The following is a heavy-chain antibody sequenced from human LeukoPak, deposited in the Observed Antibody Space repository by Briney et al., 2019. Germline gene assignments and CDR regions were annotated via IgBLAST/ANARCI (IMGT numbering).Heavy chain of an antibody. V-gene: IGHV1-69*13. J-gene: IGHJ6*02. CDR2: IIPIFGTA. Sequence: ASVKVSCKASGGTFSSYAISWVRQAPGQGLEWMGGIIPIFGTANYAQKFQGRVTITADESTSTAYMELSSLRSEDTAVYYCARAGLWFGETHYYYGMDVWGQGITVTVSS. CDR1: GGTFSSYA. D-gene: IGHD3-10*01. CDR3: ARAGLWFGETHYYYGMDV.